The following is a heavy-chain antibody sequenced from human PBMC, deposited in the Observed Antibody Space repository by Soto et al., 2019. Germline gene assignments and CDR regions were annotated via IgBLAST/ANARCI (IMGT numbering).Heavy chain of an antibody. V-gene: IGHV5-51*01. J-gene: IGHJ2*01. CDR2: IYPGDSDT. D-gene: IGHD3-10*02. CDR3: ACFREDHGIRYVRSVSGGLVTRASDL. Sequence: QMPGKGLEWMGIIYPGDSDTRYSPSFQGQVTISADKSISTAYLQWSSLKASDTAMYYCACFREDHGIRYVRSVSGGLVTRASDL.